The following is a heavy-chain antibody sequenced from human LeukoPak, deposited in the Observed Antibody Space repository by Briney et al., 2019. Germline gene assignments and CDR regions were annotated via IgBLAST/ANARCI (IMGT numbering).Heavy chain of an antibody. Sequence: GGSLRLSCAASGFTVSSNYMSWVRQAPGKGLEWVSIIYSGGTTYYADSVKGRFTISRDNSKNTLYLQMNSLRDEDTAVYYCARVLWDGDYPRFDYWGQGTLVTVSS. CDR2: IYSGGTT. D-gene: IGHD4-17*01. CDR1: GFTVSSNY. CDR3: ARVLWDGDYPRFDY. V-gene: IGHV3-53*01. J-gene: IGHJ4*02.